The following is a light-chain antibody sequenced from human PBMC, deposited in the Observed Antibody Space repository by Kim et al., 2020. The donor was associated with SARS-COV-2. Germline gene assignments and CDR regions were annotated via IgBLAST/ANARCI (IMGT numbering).Light chain of an antibody. CDR3: QVWDSSSDHRVV. V-gene: IGLV3-21*04. Sequence: KAARVSCGGTSIGSKSGHWYQQKSGQAPVLVIYYDSDRPSGIPERFSGSNSGNTATLTISRVEAGDEADYYCQVWDSSSDHRVVFGGGTQLTVL. CDR1: SIGSKS. J-gene: IGLJ2*01. CDR2: YDS.